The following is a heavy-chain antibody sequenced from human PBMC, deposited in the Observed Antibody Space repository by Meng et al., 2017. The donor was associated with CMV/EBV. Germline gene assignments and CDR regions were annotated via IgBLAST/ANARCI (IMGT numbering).Heavy chain of an antibody. J-gene: IGHJ6*02. CDR2: IDWDDDK. Sequence: SGPTLVKPTQTLTLTCTFSGFSLSTSGMCVSWVRQPPGKALEWLALIDWDDDKYYSTSLKTRLTISKDTSKNQVVLTMTNMDPVDTATYYCARDCGYNYGYYYYGMDVWGQGTTVTVSS. CDR3: ARDCGYNYGYYYYGMDV. V-gene: IGHV2-70*20. CDR1: GFSLSTSGMC. D-gene: IGHD5-18*01.